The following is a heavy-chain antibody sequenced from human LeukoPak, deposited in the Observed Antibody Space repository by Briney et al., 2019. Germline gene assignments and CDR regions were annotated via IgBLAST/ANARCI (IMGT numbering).Heavy chain of an antibody. Sequence: GESLKISCKGSGYSFTSYWIGWVRQMPGKGLKWMGIIYPGDSDARYSPSFQGQVTISADKSISTAYLQWSSLKASDTAMYYCARRRDLYSGSYYPFDYWGQGTLITVSS. J-gene: IGHJ4*02. CDR1: GYSFTSYW. CDR3: ARRRDLYSGSYYPFDY. CDR2: IYPGDSDA. D-gene: IGHD1-26*01. V-gene: IGHV5-51*01.